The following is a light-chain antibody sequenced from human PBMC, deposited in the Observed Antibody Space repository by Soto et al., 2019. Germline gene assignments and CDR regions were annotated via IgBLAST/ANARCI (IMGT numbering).Light chain of an antibody. V-gene: IGLV1-44*01. CDR3: AAWDDSLNGPV. Sequence: QSVLTQPPSASGTPGQRVTISCSGSSSNMGSNTVNWYQQLPGTAPKLLIYNNNQRPSGVPDRFSGSKSGTSASLAISGLQSEDEADYYCAAWDDSLNGPVFGGGTKVTVL. CDR1: SSNMGSNT. CDR2: NNN. J-gene: IGLJ2*01.